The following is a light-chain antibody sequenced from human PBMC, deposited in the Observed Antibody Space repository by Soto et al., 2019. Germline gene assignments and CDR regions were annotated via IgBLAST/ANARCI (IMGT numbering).Light chain of an antibody. Sequence: EIVLTQSPATLSLSPGERATLSCRASQSVSGYLAWYQHRPGQAPRLLIFDASNRATGIPARFSGSGSGTDFTLTISSLEPEDSAVYYCHQRSNSPPFTFGQGTKLEIK. CDR3: HQRSNSPPFT. V-gene: IGKV3-11*01. CDR2: DAS. J-gene: IGKJ2*01. CDR1: QSVSGY.